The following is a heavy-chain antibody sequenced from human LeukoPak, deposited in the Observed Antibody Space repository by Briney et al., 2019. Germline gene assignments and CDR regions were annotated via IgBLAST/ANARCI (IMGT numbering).Heavy chain of an antibody. CDR1: GFTVSSNY. V-gene: IGHV3-66*01. CDR3: ARDRVLLWGHYYGMDV. Sequence: PGGSLRLSCAASGFTVSSNYMSWVRQAPGKGLEWVSVIYSGGSTYYADSVKGRFTISRDNSKNTLYLQMNSLRAEDTAVYYCARDRVLLWGHYYGMDVWGQGTTVTVSS. J-gene: IGHJ6*02. CDR2: IYSGGST. D-gene: IGHD3-10*01.